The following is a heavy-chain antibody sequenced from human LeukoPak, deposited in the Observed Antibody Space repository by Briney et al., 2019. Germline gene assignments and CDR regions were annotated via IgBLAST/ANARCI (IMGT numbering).Heavy chain of an antibody. CDR2: VYTSGST. D-gene: IGHD6-19*01. V-gene: IGHV4-61*02. Sequence: PSQTLSLTCTVSGGSITSGYYYWSWIRQPAGKGLEWIGRVYTSGSTNYNPSLKSRVTISIDTSKNQFSLRLSSVTAADTAVYYCARESSGWNVLSRKTYYYFDYWGQGTLVTVSS. J-gene: IGHJ4*02. CDR1: GGSITSGYYY. CDR3: ARESSGWNVLSRKTYYYFDY.